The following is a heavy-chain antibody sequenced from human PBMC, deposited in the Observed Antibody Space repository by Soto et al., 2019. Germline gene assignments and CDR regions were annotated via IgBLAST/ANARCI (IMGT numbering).Heavy chain of an antibody. Sequence: QVQLVESGGGVVQPGRSLRLSCAASGFTFSSYAMHWVRQAPGKGLEWVAVISYDGSNKYYADSVKGRFTISRDNSKNTLYLQMNSVRAEDTAVYYCARDVRYYYDSSGPNDAFDIWGQGTMVTVSS. CDR3: ARDVRYYYDSSGPNDAFDI. CDR1: GFTFSSYA. J-gene: IGHJ3*02. CDR2: ISYDGSNK. V-gene: IGHV3-30-3*01. D-gene: IGHD3-22*01.